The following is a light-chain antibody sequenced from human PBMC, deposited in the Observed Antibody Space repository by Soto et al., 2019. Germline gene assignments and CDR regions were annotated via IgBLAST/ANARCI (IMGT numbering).Light chain of an antibody. CDR3: QQYNSSPPGYT. V-gene: IGKV3-20*01. J-gene: IGKJ2*01. Sequence: EIVLTQSPGTLSLSPGERATLSCRASQSVSSTYLGWYQQKPGQAPGLLIYGVSNRATDIPDRFSGSGSGTDFTLTISRLEPEDFAVYYCQQYNSSPPGYTFGQGTKLEIK. CDR1: QSVSSTY. CDR2: GVS.